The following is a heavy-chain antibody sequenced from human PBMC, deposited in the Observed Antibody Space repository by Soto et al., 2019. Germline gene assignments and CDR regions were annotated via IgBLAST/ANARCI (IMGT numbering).Heavy chain of an antibody. CDR2: INAGNGNT. CDR1: GYTFTSYA. J-gene: IGHJ4*02. Sequence: QVQLVQSGAEVKKPGASVKVSCKASGYTFTSYAMHWVRQAPGQRLEWMGWINAGNGNTKYSQKFQGRVTITRDTSASTAYMELSSLRYEDTAVYYCAQSATVPAAIAYWGQGTLVTVSS. D-gene: IGHD2-2*02. V-gene: IGHV1-3*01. CDR3: AQSATVPAAIAY.